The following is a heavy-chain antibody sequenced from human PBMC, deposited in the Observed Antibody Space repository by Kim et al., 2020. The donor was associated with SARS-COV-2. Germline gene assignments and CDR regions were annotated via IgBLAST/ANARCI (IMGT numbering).Heavy chain of an antibody. Sequence: LRGRVTISVDTSKNQFSLKLSSVTAADTAVYYCARTYYDILTGIYGMDVWGQGTTVTVSS. CDR3: ARTYYDILTGIYGMDV. V-gene: IGHV4-59*01. J-gene: IGHJ6*02. D-gene: IGHD3-9*01.